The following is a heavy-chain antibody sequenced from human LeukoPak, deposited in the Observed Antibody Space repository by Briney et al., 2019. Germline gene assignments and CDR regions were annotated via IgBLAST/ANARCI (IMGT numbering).Heavy chain of an antibody. Sequence: SSVKVSCKASGYTFTHYGISWVRQAPGQGLEWMGWINAYKHDTIHAQKHHGRITITKDTSTNPAYMELRSLRSVDTAVYYFACDPSNSSGWRTYFHHWGQGNLVTVSS. CDR2: INAYKHDT. V-gene: IGHV1-18*04. CDR1: GYTFTHYG. D-gene: IGHD3-22*01. CDR3: ACDPSNSSGWRTYFHH. J-gene: IGHJ4*02.